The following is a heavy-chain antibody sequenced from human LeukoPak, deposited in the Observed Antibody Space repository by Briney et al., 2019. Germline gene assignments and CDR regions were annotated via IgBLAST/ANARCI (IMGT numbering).Heavy chain of an antibody. CDR1: GGSISSSSYY. CDR3: ASTKPGYSSGWPRNYYYYHMDV. CDR2: IYTSGST. V-gene: IGHV4-61*02. Sequence: SETLSLTCTVSGGSISSSSYYWSWIRQPAGKGLEWIGRIYTSGSTNYNPSLKSRVTISVDTSKNQFSLKLSSVTAADTAVYYCASTKPGYSSGWPRNYYYYHMDVWGKGTTVTISS. D-gene: IGHD6-19*01. J-gene: IGHJ6*03.